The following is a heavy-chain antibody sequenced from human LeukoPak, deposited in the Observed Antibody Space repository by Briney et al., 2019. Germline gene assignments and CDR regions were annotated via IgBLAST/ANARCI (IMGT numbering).Heavy chain of an antibody. CDR3: AKDRAPEDY. CDR2: ISSSGTTI. J-gene: IGHJ4*02. CDR1: GFTFSDYY. V-gene: IGHV3-11*01. Sequence: GGSLRLSCAASGFTFSDYYMTWIRQAPGEGLEWVSYISSSGTTIYYADSVKGRFTVSRDNAKNSLHLQMNSLRAEDTAVYYCAKDRAPEDYWGQGTLVTVSS. D-gene: IGHD1-14*01.